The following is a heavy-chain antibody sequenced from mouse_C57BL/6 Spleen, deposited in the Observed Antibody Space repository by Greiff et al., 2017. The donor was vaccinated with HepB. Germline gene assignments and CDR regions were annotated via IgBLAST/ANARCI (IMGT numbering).Heavy chain of an antibody. Sequence: VQLQQSGPGLVQPSQSLSITCTVSGFSLTSYGVHWVRQSPGKGLEWLGVIWRGGSTDYNAAFMSRLSITKDNSTSQVFFKMNSLQADDTAIYYCAKDDYDAIYAMDYWGQGTSVTVSS. D-gene: IGHD2-4*01. J-gene: IGHJ4*01. CDR2: IWRGGST. CDR1: GFSLTSYG. V-gene: IGHV2-5*01. CDR3: AKDDYDAIYAMDY.